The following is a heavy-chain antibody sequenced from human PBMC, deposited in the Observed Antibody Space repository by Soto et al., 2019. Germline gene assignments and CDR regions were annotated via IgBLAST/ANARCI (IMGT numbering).Heavy chain of an antibody. CDR2: IIPIFGTA. CDR1: GGTFSSYA. V-gene: IGHV1-69*12. D-gene: IGHD6-19*01. Sequence: QVQLVQSGAEVKKPGSSVKVSCKASGGTFSSYAISWVRQAPGQGLEWMGGIIPIFGTANYAQKFQGRVTITADESXSXXYMELSSLRSEDTAVYYCARERPFGQWLATAFFDYWGQGTLVTVSS. CDR3: ARERPFGQWLATAFFDY. J-gene: IGHJ4*02.